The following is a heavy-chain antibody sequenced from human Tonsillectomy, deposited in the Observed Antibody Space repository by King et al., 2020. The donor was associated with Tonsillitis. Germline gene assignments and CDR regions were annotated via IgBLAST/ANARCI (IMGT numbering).Heavy chain of an antibody. D-gene: IGHD3-10*01. CDR1: VFTFSDYY. CDR3: ARDPSLRFGEGWFDP. J-gene: IGHJ5*02. V-gene: IGHV3-11*01. CDR2: ISSSVSTI. Sequence: VQLVESGGGLVKPGGSLRLSCAASVFTFSDYYLSLIRPAPGQGLEWVSFISSSVSTIYYPDSVKGRFTISRDNAKNSLYLQMNSLRAEDTAVYYCARDPSLRFGEGWFDPWGQGTLVTVSS.